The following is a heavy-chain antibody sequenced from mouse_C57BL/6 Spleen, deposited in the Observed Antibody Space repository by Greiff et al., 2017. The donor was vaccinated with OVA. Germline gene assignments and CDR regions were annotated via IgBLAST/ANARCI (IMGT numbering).Heavy chain of an antibody. D-gene: IGHD1-1*01. CDR2: IYPGDGDT. J-gene: IGHJ3*01. Sequence: QVQLQQSGPELVKPGASVKISCKASGYAFSSSWMNWVKQRPGKSLEWIGRIYPGDGDTNYNGKFKGKATLTADKSSSTAYMQLSSLTSEDSAVYVCARDYYGSSPFADWGQGTLVTVSA. V-gene: IGHV1-82*01. CDR3: ARDYYGSSPFAD. CDR1: GYAFSSSW.